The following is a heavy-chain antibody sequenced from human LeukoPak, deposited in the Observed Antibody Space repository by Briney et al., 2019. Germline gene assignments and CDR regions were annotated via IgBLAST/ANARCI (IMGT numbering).Heavy chain of an antibody. J-gene: IGHJ4*02. CDR3: ARQGYDYVWGSYRNPPPFFDY. CDR1: GFTFSSYE. V-gene: IGHV3-48*03. CDR2: ISSSGSTI. Sequence: GGSLRLSCAASGFTFSSYEMNWVRQAPGKGLEWVSYISSSGSTIYCADSVKGRFTISRDNAKNSLYLQMNSLRAEDTAVYYCARQGYDYVWGSYRNPPPFFDYWGQGTLVTVSS. D-gene: IGHD3-16*02.